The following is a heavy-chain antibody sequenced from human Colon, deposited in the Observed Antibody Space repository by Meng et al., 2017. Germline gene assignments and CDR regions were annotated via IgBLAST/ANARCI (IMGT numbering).Heavy chain of an antibody. D-gene: IGHD5-12*01. CDR1: GYTFTSYD. V-gene: IGHV1-8*03. J-gene: IGHJ4*02. Sequence: SVKVSCKASGYTFTSYDINWVRQATGQGLEWMGWMNPNSGNTGYAQKFQGRVTITRNTSISTAYMELSSLRSEDTAVYYCARYAATMASFDYWGQGKLVNGAS. CDR2: MNPNSGNT. CDR3: ARYAATMASFDY.